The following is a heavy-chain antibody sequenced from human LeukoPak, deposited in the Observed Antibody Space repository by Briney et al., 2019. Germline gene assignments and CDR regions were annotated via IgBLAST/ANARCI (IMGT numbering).Heavy chain of an antibody. Sequence: SETLSLTCTVSGGSISSYYWSWVRQPPGKGLEWIGYIYYSGSTNYNPSLKSRVTISVDTSKNQFSLKLSSVTAADTAVYYCARSAGGSYFDYWGQGTLVTVSS. J-gene: IGHJ4*02. V-gene: IGHV4-59*01. D-gene: IGHD1-26*01. CDR1: GGSISSYY. CDR2: IYYSGST. CDR3: ARSAGGSYFDY.